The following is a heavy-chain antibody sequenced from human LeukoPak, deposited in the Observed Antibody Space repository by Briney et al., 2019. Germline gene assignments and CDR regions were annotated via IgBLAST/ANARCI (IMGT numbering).Heavy chain of an antibody. CDR2: SSTSSDYI. CDR3: ARVPGT. J-gene: IGHJ4*02. Sequence: GGSLRLSCAASGFTFSSYTMYWVRQALGKGLEWVSSSSTSSDYIYYADSVKGRFTISRDNAKNSLYLQMNILRAEDTAVYYCARVPGTWGQGTLVTVSS. CDR1: GFTFSSYT. V-gene: IGHV3-21*01. D-gene: IGHD3-10*01.